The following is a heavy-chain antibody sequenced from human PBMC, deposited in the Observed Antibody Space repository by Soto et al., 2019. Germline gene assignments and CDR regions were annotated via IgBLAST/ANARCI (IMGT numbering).Heavy chain of an antibody. CDR2: INHSGST. J-gene: IGHJ4*02. CDR3: ARHDIVEVTATTV. V-gene: IGHV4-34*01. D-gene: IGHD2-21*02. CDR1: GGSFSGYY. Sequence: PSETLSLTCAVYGGSFSGYYWSWIRQPPGKGLEWIGEINHSGSTNYNPSLKSRVTISVDTSKNQFSLKLSSVTAADTAVYYCARHDIVEVTATTVWGQGTLVTVSS.